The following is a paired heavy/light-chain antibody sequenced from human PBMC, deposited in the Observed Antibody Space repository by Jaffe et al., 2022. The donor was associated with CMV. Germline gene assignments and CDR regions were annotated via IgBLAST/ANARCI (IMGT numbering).Heavy chain of an antibody. J-gene: IGHJ4*02. D-gene: IGHD1-20*01. CDR1: GYTFTAYS. Sequence: QVQLVQSGAEVKKPGASVKVSCRASGYTFTAYSMHWVRQAPGKSLEWMASINGGNHYTERAQSFQDRVTIMMDTSANTAQMELSDLRSEDTAVYYCARVNRNDDAPQFDYWGQGTLVTVSS. V-gene: IGHV1-3*01. CDR2: INGGNHYT. CDR3: ARVNRNDDAPQFDY.
Light chain of an antibody. CDR1: NIGSKS. V-gene: IGLV3-21*04. J-gene: IGLJ3*02. Sequence: SYVLTQPPSLSVAPGQTARISCGGDNIGSKSVHWYQQKPGQAPVVVIYYDSHRPSHIPERFSGSKSGNTATLIITGVEAGDEAGFYCQVWDTLTAHPVFGGGTKLTVL. CDR3: QVWDTLTAHPV. CDR2: YDS.